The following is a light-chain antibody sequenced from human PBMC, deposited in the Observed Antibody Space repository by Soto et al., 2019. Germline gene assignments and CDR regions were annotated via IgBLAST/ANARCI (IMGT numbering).Light chain of an antibody. CDR3: QHQT. J-gene: IGKJ1*01. Sequence: DIQMTHSPSTLSASVGDRVTITCRASQSISSWLAWYQQKPGKAPKLLIYDASSLESGVPSRFSGSGSGTEFTLTISSLQPDDFATYYCQHQTFGQGTKVDIK. CDR2: DAS. CDR1: QSISSW. V-gene: IGKV1-5*01.